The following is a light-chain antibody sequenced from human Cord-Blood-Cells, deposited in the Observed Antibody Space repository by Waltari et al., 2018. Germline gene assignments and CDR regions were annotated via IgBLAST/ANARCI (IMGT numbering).Light chain of an antibody. CDR2: VGTGGIVG. V-gene: IGLV9-49*01. CDR1: SCPSNYK. Sequence: QPVLTQPPSASAPLGASATLTSPLSSCPSNYKEDQSQQRPGQGPRFVVPVGTGGIVGSKGDGIPDRFSVLGSGLNRYLTIKNIQEEDESDYHCGADHGSGSNFVWVFGGGTKLTVL. J-gene: IGLJ3*02. CDR3: GADHGSGSNFVWV.